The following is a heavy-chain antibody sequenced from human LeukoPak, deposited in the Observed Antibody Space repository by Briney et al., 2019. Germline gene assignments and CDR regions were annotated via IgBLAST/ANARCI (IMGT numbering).Heavy chain of an antibody. CDR1: GFTFSSYA. Sequence: GGSLRLSCAASGFTFSSYAMSWVRQAPGKGLEWVSAISGSGGSTYYADSVKGRFTISRDNSKNTLYLQMGSLRAEDMAVYYCARSPYYDSSAYYDYWGQGTLVTVSS. CDR3: ARSPYYDSSAYYDY. J-gene: IGHJ4*02. V-gene: IGHV3-23*01. CDR2: ISGSGGST. D-gene: IGHD3-22*01.